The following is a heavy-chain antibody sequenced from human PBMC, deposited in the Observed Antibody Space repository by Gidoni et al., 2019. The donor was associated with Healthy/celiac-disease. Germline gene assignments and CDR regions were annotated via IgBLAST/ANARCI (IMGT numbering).Heavy chain of an antibody. Sequence: EVQLVESGGGLVQPGGSLRLSCAASGFPFSSYEMNWVRQAPGKGLEWVSYISSSGSTIYYADSVKGRFTISRDNAKNSLYLRMNSLRAEDTAVYYCARDYGTTVVSEYYYYYYGMDVWGQGTTVTVSS. CDR3: ARDYGTTVVSEYYYYYYGMDV. V-gene: IGHV3-48*03. CDR2: ISSSGSTI. J-gene: IGHJ6*02. CDR1: GFPFSSYE. D-gene: IGHD4-17*01.